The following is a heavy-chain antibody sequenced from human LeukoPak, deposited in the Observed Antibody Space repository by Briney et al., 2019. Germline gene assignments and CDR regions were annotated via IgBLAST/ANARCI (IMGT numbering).Heavy chain of an antibody. CDR2: INHSGST. D-gene: IGHD5-12*01. Sequence: SETLSLTCAVYGGSFSGYYWSWIRQPPGKGLEWIGEINHSGSTNYNPSLKSRVTISVDTSKNQFSLKLSSVTAADTAVYYCARSQYSGYDPPAFDYWGQGTLVTVSS. J-gene: IGHJ4*02. V-gene: IGHV4-34*01. CDR1: GGSFSGYY. CDR3: ARSQYSGYDPPAFDY.